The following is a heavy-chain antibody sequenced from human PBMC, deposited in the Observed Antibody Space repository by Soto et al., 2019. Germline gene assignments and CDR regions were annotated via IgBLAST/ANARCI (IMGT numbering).Heavy chain of an antibody. CDR2: IYPDDSDT. CDR1: ENTFSSYW. V-gene: IGHV5-51*01. Sequence: GESLKIACNGSENTFSSYWIAWVRQLPGKGLECMGIIYPDDSDTRYSPSFQGQVTISADKSISTAYLQWSSLKASDTAMYYCARRVGYGSSAFDYWGQGTLVTVSS. D-gene: IGHD6-6*01. J-gene: IGHJ4*02. CDR3: ARRVGYGSSAFDY.